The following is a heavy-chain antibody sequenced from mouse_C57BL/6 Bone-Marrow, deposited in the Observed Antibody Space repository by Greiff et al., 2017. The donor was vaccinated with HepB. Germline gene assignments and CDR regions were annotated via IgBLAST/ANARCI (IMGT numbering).Heavy chain of an antibody. V-gene: IGHV14-2*01. Sequence: VQLQQSGAELVKPGASVKLSCTASGYSFTDYYMHWVKQRTEQGLEWIGMIDPEDGATKYAPKFKGKATLTADTSSNTAYMQLSSLTSEDTAVYYCARGCVCAMAYWGQGTSVTVSA. CDR2: IDPEDGAT. CDR1: GYSFTDYY. J-gene: IGHJ4*01. CDR3: ARGCVCAMAY.